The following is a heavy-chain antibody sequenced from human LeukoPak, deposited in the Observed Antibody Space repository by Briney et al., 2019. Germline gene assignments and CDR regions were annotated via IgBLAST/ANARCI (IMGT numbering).Heavy chain of an antibody. D-gene: IGHD3-22*01. V-gene: IGHV3-48*04. CDR1: GFTFSTYS. Sequence: GGSLRLSCAASGFTFSTYSMIWVRQAPGKGLEWLSYISGSSRSIYYADSVKGRFTISRDSAKNTVSLQMDSLRAEDTGVYYCARAPSEVGGYYPEYFRHWGQGTLVTVSS. CDR2: ISGSSRSI. J-gene: IGHJ1*01. CDR3: ARAPSEVGGYYPEYFRH.